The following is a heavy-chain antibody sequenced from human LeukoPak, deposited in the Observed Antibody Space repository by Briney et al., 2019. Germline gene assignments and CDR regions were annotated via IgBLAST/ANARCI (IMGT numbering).Heavy chain of an antibody. J-gene: IGHJ6*02. CDR1: LGSIISSSYY. D-gene: IGHD2-15*01. CDR2: VYYSGGT. V-gene: IGHV4-39*01. Sequence: SETLSLTRTDSLGSIISSSYYGGWIRQPPGEGLGWIGCVYYSGGTYYNPSLKSRVTISVDTSKNKFSLKLSSVTAADTAVYYCASPFLGYCSGGSCPKTYYYYGMDVWGQGTTVTVSS. CDR3: ASPFLGYCSGGSCPKTYYYYGMDV.